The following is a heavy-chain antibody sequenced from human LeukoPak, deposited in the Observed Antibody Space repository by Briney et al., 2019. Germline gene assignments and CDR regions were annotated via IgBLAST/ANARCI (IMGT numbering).Heavy chain of an antibody. Sequence: GRSLRLSCVVSGFTFSSHGMNWVRQAPGKGLEWVSFISSSSRTIYNADSVKGRFTISRDNAKNSLSLQMNSLRDEDTAVYYCARGTAEYSYGLLFDPWGQGTLVTVSS. J-gene: IGHJ5*02. CDR2: ISSSSRTI. V-gene: IGHV3-48*02. CDR3: ARGTAEYSYGLLFDP. D-gene: IGHD5-18*01. CDR1: GFTFSSHG.